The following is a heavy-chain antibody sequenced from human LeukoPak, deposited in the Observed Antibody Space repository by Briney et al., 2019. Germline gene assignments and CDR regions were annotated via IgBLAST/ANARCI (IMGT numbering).Heavy chain of an antibody. J-gene: IGHJ4*02. V-gene: IGHV4-61*02. D-gene: IGHD3-16*02. CDR2: ISSSGST. CDR1: GDSISSGDYY. Sequence: SETLSLTCTVSGDSISSGDYYWSWIRQPAGKGLEWIGRISSSGSTNYNPSLKSRVTMSLDTSKNHFSLKLSSVTAADTAVYYCARDTRVVWGNYRSNYYFDYWGQGTLVTVSS. CDR3: ARDTRVVWGNYRSNYYFDY.